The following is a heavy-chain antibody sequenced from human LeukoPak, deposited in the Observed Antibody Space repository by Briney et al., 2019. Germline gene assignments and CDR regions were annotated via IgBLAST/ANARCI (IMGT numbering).Heavy chain of an antibody. D-gene: IGHD3-10*01. CDR1: GFTFSSYA. Sequence: GGSLRLSCAASGFTFSSYAMSWVRQAPGKGLEWVSAISGRGGSTYYADSVKGRFTISRDNSKNTLYLQMNSLRAEDTAVYYCAKDSRMVRGALAGDFDYWGQGTLVTVSS. V-gene: IGHV3-23*01. J-gene: IGHJ4*02. CDR3: AKDSRMVRGALAGDFDY. CDR2: ISGRGGST.